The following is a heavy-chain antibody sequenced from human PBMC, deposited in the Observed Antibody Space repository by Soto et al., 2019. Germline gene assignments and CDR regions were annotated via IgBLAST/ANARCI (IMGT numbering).Heavy chain of an antibody. Sequence: EVQLLESGGGLVQPGGSLRVSCAASGFSFSSYAMNWVRQAPGKGLEWVSAISASGGNTYYAAAVEGRFTISRDNSRNTLYLQMNSLRAEDTAEYYCAKDRGGRAIFGVLIIDGMDVWGQGTTVTVSS. J-gene: IGHJ6*02. CDR1: GFSFSSYA. D-gene: IGHD3-3*01. V-gene: IGHV3-23*01. CDR3: AKDRGGRAIFGVLIIDGMDV. CDR2: ISASGGNT.